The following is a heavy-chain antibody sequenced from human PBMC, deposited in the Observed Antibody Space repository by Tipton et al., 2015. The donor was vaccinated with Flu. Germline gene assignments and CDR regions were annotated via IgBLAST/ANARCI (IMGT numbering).Heavy chain of an antibody. CDR1: GGSISIHY. J-gene: IGHJ6*04. Sequence: GLVKPSETLSLTCTVSGGSISIHYWSWIRQSPGKGLEWIGNIWNTGSTNYNPSLKSRVTISVDTSKNQSSLNLNSLTAADTAVYYCAREVEGASRSLDVWGKGTTVTVSS. D-gene: IGHD2-15*01. CDR3: AREVEGASRSLDV. CDR2: IWNTGST. V-gene: IGHV4-59*11.